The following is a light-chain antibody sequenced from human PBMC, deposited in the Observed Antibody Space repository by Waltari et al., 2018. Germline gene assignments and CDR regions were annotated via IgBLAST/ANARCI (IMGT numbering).Light chain of an antibody. CDR3: GTSTTTRNHV. V-gene: IGLV2-14*03. Sequence: QSALTQPASVSGSPGTSITISCSGTSSDVGSYNYASWYRQHPGKAPKLIIYDVSVRPSGVSNRFSGAKSGNTASLTISGLHTEDEADYYCGTSTTTRNHVFGTGTKVTVL. J-gene: IGLJ1*01. CDR1: SSDVGSYNY. CDR2: DVS.